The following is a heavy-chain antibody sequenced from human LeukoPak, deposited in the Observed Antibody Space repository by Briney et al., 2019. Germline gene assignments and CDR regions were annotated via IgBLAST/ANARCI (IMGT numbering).Heavy chain of an antibody. CDR3: ARDMWGTFDY. CDR2: INDDGSVT. D-gene: IGHD1-1*01. CDR1: GFTIGPFL. V-gene: IGHV3-74*01. J-gene: IGHJ4*02. Sequence: GGSLRLSCAVSGFTIGPFLMHWVRQPPGKGPEWVSRINDDGSVTNYADSVKGRFTISRDNARNTLYLQISSLSVEDTAVYLCARDMWGTFDYWGQGALVTVSS.